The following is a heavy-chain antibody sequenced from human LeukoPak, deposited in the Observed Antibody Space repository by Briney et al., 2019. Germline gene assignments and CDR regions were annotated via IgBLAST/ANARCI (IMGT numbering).Heavy chain of an antibody. CDR1: GFTFSSYG. J-gene: IGHJ4*02. CDR2: ISGSGGST. V-gene: IGHV3-23*01. Sequence: GGSLRLSCAASGFTFSSYGMSRVRQAPGKGLEWVSAISGSGGSTYYADSVKGRFTISRDNSKNTLYLQMNSLRAEDTAVYYCARWRLRGKFDYWGQGTLVTVSS. D-gene: IGHD4-17*01. CDR3: ARWRLRGKFDY.